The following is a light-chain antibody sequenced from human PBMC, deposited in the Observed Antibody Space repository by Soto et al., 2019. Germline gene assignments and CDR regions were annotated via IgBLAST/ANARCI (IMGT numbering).Light chain of an antibody. J-gene: IGLJ1*01. CDR3: GAWDDSLNGYV. V-gene: IGLV1-44*01. Sequence: QSVLTQPPSASGAPGQRVTISCSGSSSNIGSYNVNWYQQLPGAPPKLLISNNDQRPSGVPDRFSASKSGTSASLAIGGPQSEDEADYYCGAWDDSLNGYVFGTGTKLTVL. CDR2: NND. CDR1: SSNIGSYN.